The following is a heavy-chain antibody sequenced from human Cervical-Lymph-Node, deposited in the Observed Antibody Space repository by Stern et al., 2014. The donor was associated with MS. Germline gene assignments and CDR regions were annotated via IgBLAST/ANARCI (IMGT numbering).Heavy chain of an antibody. J-gene: IGHJ4*02. Sequence: MQLVESGAEVTKPGASVKVSCKTSGYNFTNYFMHWVRQAPGEGLEWMGIINRSDGGRRYAQKYQGRITLTRDASKNTLYMEISSLRSDDTAVYYCARTSYGANSLQLDFWGQGTLVTVS. CDR1: GYNFTNYF. D-gene: IGHD4/OR15-4a*01. CDR3: ARTSYGANSLQLDF. CDR2: INRSDGGR. V-gene: IGHV1-46*01.